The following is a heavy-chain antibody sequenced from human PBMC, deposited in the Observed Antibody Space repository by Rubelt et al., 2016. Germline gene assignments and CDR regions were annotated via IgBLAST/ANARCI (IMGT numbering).Heavy chain of an antibody. CDR1: GYSISSGYY. J-gene: IGHJ4*02. Sequence: QVQLQEPGPGLVKPSETLSLTRTVSGYSISSGYYWGWIRQPPGQGLEWIGYIYGSGSINYNPSLKSRVTMSLDTFNSQFSLKLISVTAADTAVYYCARGYGAGNSQLFDCWGQGTLVTVSS. D-gene: IGHD6-13*01. CDR3: ARGYGAGNSQLFDC. V-gene: IGHV4-61*01. CDR2: IYGSGSI.